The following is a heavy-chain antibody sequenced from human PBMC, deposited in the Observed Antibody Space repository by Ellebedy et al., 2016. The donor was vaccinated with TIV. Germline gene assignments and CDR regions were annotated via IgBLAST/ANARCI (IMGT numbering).Heavy chain of an antibody. CDR3: AKDRAQYCSGSDCLQID. CDR2: ISGSGDST. Sequence: PGGSLRLSCAASGFTFSSFAMNWVRQAPGKGLEWVSAISGSGDSTYYADSVKGRFTIARDNSKNTLYLQMNTLRAEDTAVYYCAKDRAQYCSGSDCLQIDWGQGTLVTVSS. V-gene: IGHV3-23*01. J-gene: IGHJ4*02. CDR1: GFTFSSFA. D-gene: IGHD2-15*01.